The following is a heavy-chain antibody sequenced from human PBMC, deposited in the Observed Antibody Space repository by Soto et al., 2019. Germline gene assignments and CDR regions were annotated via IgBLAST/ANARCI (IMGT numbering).Heavy chain of an antibody. J-gene: IGHJ4*02. CDR1: GFTFSSYA. D-gene: IGHD2-2*02. Sequence: QVQLVESGGGVVQPGRSLRLSCAASGFTFSSYAMHWVRQAPGKGLEWVAVISYDGSNKYYADSVKGRFTISKDNSKDPAYLPKNRLRAGENAVVYCARSRLGYCSSTSCYTGANFDYWGQGTLVTVSS. V-gene: IGHV3-30-3*01. CDR2: ISYDGSNK. CDR3: ARSRLGYCSSTSCYTGANFDY.